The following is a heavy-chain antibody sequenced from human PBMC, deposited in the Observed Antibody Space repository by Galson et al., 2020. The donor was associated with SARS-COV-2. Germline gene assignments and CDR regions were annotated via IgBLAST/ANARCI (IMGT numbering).Heavy chain of an antibody. CDR2: IYYSGST. CDR1: GGSISSSSYY. J-gene: IGHJ4*02. CDR3: ARLSSWYFVDY. V-gene: IGHV4-39*02. Sequence: SETLSLTCTVSGGSISSSSYYWGWIRQPPGKGLEWIGSIYYSGSTYYNPSLKSRVTISVDTSKNHFSLKLSSVTAADTAVYYCARLSSWYFVDYWGQGTLVTVAS. D-gene: IGHD6-13*01.